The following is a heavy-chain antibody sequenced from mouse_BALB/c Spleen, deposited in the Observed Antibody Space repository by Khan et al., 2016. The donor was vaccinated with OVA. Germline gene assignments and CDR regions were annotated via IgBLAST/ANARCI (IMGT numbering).Heavy chain of an antibody. CDR1: GYTFTDFT. V-gene: IGHV1S137*01. CDR2: ISTYYGDA. J-gene: IGHJ3*01. CDR3: ARGGGGNRFLY. Sequence: QVQLKESGAELVRPGVSVKISCKGSGYTFTDFTIHWVKQSHAMSLEWIGVISTYYGDADYNQKFKGKATMTVDKSSNTAYMDLARVTSEDSAIYYCARGGGGNRFLYWGQGTLVTVSA.